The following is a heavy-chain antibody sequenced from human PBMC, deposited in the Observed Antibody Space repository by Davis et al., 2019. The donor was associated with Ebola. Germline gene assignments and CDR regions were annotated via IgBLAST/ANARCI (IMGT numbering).Heavy chain of an antibody. D-gene: IGHD2-8*01. CDR3: ARDGEYCTNGICSTYFDN. Sequence: GESLKISCAASGFTFSSYWMSWVRQAPGKGLEWVANIKQDGSEKYYVDSVKGRFTISRDNAKNSLYLQMNSLRAEDTAVYYCARDGEYCTNGICSTYFDNWGQGTLVTVSS. CDR1: GFTFSSYW. CDR2: IKQDGSEK. V-gene: IGHV3-7*01. J-gene: IGHJ4*02.